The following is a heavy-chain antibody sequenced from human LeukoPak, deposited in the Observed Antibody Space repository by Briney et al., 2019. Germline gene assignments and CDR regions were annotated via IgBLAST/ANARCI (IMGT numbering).Heavy chain of an antibody. V-gene: IGHV1-2*02. D-gene: IGHD6-13*01. J-gene: IGHJ4*02. Sequence: ASVKVSCKASGYTFTDYYMHWVRQAPGQGFEWMGWVNPKSGGTNYAQKFQGRVTMTRDTSISTAYMELSRLRSDDTAVYYCARDYTIAAAGTPSYRGQGTLVTVSS. CDR1: GYTFTDYY. CDR2: VNPKSGGT. CDR3: ARDYTIAAAGTPSY.